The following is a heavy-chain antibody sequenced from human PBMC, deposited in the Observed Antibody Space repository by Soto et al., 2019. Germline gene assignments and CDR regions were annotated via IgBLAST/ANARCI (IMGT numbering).Heavy chain of an antibody. CDR3: AIGPSIAAAGTANYYYGMDV. J-gene: IGHJ6*02. CDR1: GYTFTSYD. D-gene: IGHD6-13*01. V-gene: IGHV1-8*01. Sequence: ASVKVSCKASGYTFTSYDINWVRQGTGQGLEWMGWMNPNRGNTGYAQKFQGRVTMTRNTSISTAYMELSSLRSEDTAVYYCAIGPSIAAAGTANYYYGMDVWGQGTTVTVSS. CDR2: MNPNRGNT.